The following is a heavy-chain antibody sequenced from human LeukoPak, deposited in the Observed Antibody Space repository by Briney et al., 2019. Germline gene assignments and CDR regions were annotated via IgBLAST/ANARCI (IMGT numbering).Heavy chain of an antibody. CDR2: IYPLETT. CDR3: AREIVAGLGVSFDI. CDR1: GDSVNSGAYY. Sequence: RASQTLSLTCTVSGDSVNSGAYYWNWLRQPAGKEPEWIVRIYPLETTNYNLSLKSRISISVATSKYQFSLKLSSVTAAATAVYYRAREIVAGLGVSFDIWGQGTMVTVSS. V-gene: IGHV4-61*02. J-gene: IGHJ3*02. D-gene: IGHD6-19*01.